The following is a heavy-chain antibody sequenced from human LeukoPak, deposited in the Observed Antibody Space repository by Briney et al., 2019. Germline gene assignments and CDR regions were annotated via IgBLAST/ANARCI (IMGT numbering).Heavy chain of an antibody. D-gene: IGHD2-21*01. CDR1: GFTFSSYG. Sequence: GGSLRLSCAASGFTFSSYGMHWVRQAPGKGLEWVAVISYDGSNKYYADSVKGRFAISRDNSNNTLYLQMNSLRAEDTAVYYCARSFRVYSLPDAFDIWGQGAMVTVSS. J-gene: IGHJ3*02. V-gene: IGHV3-30*03. CDR3: ARSFRVYSLPDAFDI. CDR2: ISYDGSNK.